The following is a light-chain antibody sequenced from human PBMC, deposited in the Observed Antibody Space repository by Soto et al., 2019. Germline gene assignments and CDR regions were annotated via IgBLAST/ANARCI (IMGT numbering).Light chain of an antibody. J-gene: IGKJ2*01. Sequence: EIVLTQSPGTLSLSLGERATLSCRASQSVSTKYVAWYQQKPGQAPSLLIYGTSNRAAGIPGRFSGSGSGTDFSLTISRLEPEDFAVYYCQHYGSSPPDTFGQGTKLEIK. CDR1: QSVSTKY. CDR3: QHYGSSPPDT. V-gene: IGKV3-20*01. CDR2: GTS.